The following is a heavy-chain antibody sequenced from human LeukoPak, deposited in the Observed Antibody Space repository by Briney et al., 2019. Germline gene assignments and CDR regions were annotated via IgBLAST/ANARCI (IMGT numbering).Heavy chain of an antibody. CDR2: ITFSSSII. CDR1: GFTFSSYS. CDR3: ARGAIAGEFDY. V-gene: IGHV3-48*01. Sequence: GGSLRLSCAASGFTFSSYSMNWVRQAPGKGLEWVSYITFSSSIIYYADSVKGRFTISRDNAKNSLYLQMNSLRAEDTAVYYCARGAIAGEFDYWGQGTLVTVSS. J-gene: IGHJ4*02. D-gene: IGHD6-13*01.